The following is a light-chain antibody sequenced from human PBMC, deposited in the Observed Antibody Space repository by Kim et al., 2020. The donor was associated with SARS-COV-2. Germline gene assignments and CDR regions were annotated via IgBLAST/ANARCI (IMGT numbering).Light chain of an antibody. V-gene: IGLV3-21*04. J-gene: IGLJ3*02. Sequence: SYELTQPPSVSVAPGKTATITCGGSNLEVKSVHWYQQKPGLAPVVVIYYDSDRPSGLPARVSGSKSENTATLTISRVEAWDEADYYCQVWDGDTYHWVFG. CDR2: YDS. CDR1: NLEVKS. CDR3: QVWDGDTYHWV.